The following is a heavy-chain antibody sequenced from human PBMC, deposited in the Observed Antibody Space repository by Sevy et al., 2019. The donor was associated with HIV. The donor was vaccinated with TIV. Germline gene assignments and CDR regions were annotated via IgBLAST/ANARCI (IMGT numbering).Heavy chain of an antibody. CDR2: IYYSGST. J-gene: IGHJ4*02. CDR1: GGSISSSSYY. D-gene: IGHD2-8*02. V-gene: IGHV4-39*01. Sequence: SETLSLTCTVSGGSISSSSYYWGWIRQPPGKGLEWIGSIYYSGSTYYNPSLKSRVTISVDTSKNQFSLKLGSVTAADTAVYYCARLLYCTGGVCYPSLFDYWGQGTLVTVSS. CDR3: ARLLYCTGGVCYPSLFDY.